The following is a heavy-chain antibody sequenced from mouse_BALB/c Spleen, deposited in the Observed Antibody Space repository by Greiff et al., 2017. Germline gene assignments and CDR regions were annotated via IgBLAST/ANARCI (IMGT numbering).Heavy chain of an antibody. J-gene: IGHJ4*01. CDR2: ISSGSSTI. Sequence: EVKLMESGGGLVQPGGSRKLSCAASEFTFSSFGMHWVRQAPEKGLEWVAYISSGSSTIYYADTVKGRFTISRDNPKNTLFLQMTSLRSEDTAMYYCARWDYGSSPYTMDYWGQGTSVTVSS. CDR3: ARWDYGSSPYTMDY. CDR1: EFTFSSFG. V-gene: IGHV5-17*02. D-gene: IGHD1-1*01.